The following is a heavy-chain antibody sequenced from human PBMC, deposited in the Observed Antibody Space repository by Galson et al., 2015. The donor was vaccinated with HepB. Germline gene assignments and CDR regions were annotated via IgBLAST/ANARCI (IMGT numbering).Heavy chain of an antibody. J-gene: IGHJ4*02. CDR3: ARITRNYFDY. V-gene: IGHV1-18*01. D-gene: IGHD1-14*01. CDR2: ISAYNGQT. Sequence: SVKVSCKASGYTFTSYGISWVRQAPGQGLEWMGWISAYNGQTNYPQKLQGRVTMTTDTSTSTAFMELRSLRYDDTAVYYCARITRNYFDYWGQGTLVTVSS. CDR1: GYTFTSYG.